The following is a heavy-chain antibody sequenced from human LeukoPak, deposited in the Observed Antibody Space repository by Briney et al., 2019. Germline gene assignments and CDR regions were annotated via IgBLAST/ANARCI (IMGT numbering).Heavy chain of an antibody. D-gene: IGHD6-19*01. CDR1: GYTFTNYY. J-gene: IGHJ4*02. CDR3: ARRAGPPDY. CDR2: INPSGGST. V-gene: IGHV1-46*01. Sequence: GASVKVSCKASGYTFTNYYLHWVRQAPGQGLEWMGIINPSGGSTTYAQMFQGRLTMTRDTSTSTVYMELSSLRSEDTAVYYCARRAGPPDYWGQGTLVTVSS.